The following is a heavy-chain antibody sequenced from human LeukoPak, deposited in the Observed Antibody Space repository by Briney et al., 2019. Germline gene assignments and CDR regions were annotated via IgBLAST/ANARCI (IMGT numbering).Heavy chain of an antibody. CDR1: GGSISIYY. Sequence: SETLSLTCTISGGSISIYYWTWIRQPRGKGLEWIAYIYYSGSTNYNPSLKSRVTISVDTSKNQFSLKLSSVTAADTAVYYCAAGSESYDSRGYSYYFDYWGQGTLVTVSS. D-gene: IGHD3-22*01. J-gene: IGHJ4*02. CDR2: IYYSGST. V-gene: IGHV4-59*01. CDR3: AAGSESYDSRGYSYYFDY.